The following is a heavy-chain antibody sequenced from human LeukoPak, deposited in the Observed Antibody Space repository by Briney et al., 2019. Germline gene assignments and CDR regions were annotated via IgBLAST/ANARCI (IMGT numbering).Heavy chain of an antibody. D-gene: IGHD2-2*01. CDR2: ITTSGAT. V-gene: IGHV3-23*01. Sequence: GGSLRLSCAASGFAFSSYTMTWVRLAPAPGKGLERVSTITTSGATYYADSVKGRFTISRDNSKNTLYLQMNSLRAEDTAVYYCAKNSPKPAGTYFQHCGQGTLVTVSS. CDR1: GFAFSSYT. CDR3: AKNSPKPAGTYFQH. J-gene: IGHJ1*01.